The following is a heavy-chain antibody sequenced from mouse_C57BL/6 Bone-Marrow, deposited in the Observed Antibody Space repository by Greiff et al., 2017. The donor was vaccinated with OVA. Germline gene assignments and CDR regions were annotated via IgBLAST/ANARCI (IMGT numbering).Heavy chain of an antibody. J-gene: IGHJ3*01. Sequence: QVQLQQPGAELVKPGASVKLSCKASGYTFTSYWMHWVKQRPGRGLEWIGRIHPSDSDTNYNQKFKGKATLTVDKSSSTAYMQLSSLTSEDSAVYYCAVTAQATWGFAYWGQGTLVTVSA. V-gene: IGHV1-74*01. CDR2: IHPSDSDT. CDR3: AVTAQATWGFAY. CDR1: GYTFTSYW. D-gene: IGHD3-2*02.